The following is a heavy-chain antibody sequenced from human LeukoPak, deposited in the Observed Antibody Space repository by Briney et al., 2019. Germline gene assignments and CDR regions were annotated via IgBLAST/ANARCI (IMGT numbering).Heavy chain of an antibody. CDR2: INPNSGGT. J-gene: IGHJ3*02. CDR1: GYTFTGYY. V-gene: IGHV1-2*02. D-gene: IGHD1-26*01. Sequence: GASVKVSCKASGYTFTGYYMHWVRQAPGQGLEWMGWINPNSGGTNYAKKFQGRVTMTRDTSISTAYMELSRLRSDDTAVYYCARNKLVGATHTYDAFDIWGQGTMVTVSS. CDR3: ARNKLVGATHTYDAFDI.